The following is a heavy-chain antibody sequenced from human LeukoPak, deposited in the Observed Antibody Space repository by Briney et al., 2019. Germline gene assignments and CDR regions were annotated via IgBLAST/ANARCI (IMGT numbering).Heavy chain of an antibody. J-gene: IGHJ4*02. D-gene: IGHD5-12*01. Sequence: SETLSLTCSVSGGSISSGDYYWSWIRQPAGKGLEWIGRVYTSGSTNYNPSLKSRVTISADTSRNQFSLRLSSVTAADTAVCYCARGGDAAPFDYWGQGTLVTVSS. CDR2: VYTSGST. CDR3: ARGGDAAPFDY. V-gene: IGHV4-61*02. CDR1: GGSISSGDYY.